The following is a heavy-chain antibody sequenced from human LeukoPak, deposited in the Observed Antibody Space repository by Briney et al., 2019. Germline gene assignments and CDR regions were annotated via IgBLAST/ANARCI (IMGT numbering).Heavy chain of an antibody. Sequence: GGSLRLSCAASGFTFSRYSMNWVRQAPGKGLEWVSFISGSSSYIYYADSLKGRFTISRDNAKNSLYLQMNSLRAEDTAVYYCAKEGNYYDSSYYFDYWGQGTLVTVSS. D-gene: IGHD3-22*01. J-gene: IGHJ4*02. CDR1: GFTFSRYS. CDR3: AKEGNYYDSSYYFDY. V-gene: IGHV3-21*04. CDR2: ISGSSSYI.